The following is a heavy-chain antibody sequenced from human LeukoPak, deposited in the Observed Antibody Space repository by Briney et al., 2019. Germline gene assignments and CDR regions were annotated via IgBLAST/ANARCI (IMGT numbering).Heavy chain of an antibody. CDR3: ARGGTAFDI. CDR2: IYHSGST. CDR1: GGSISSGHSS. J-gene: IGHJ3*02. Sequence: SETLSLTCAVSGGSISSGHSSWNWFRQPPGKGLEWIGYIYHSGSTYYNPSLKSRVAISVDRSKNQFSLRLRSVTATDTALYYCARGGTAFDIWGQGTMVTVSS. V-gene: IGHV4-30-2*01. D-gene: IGHD1-26*01.